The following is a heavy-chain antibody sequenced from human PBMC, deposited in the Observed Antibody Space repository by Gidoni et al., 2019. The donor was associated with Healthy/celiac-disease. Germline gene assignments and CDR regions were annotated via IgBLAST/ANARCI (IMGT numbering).Heavy chain of an antibody. D-gene: IGHD6-19*01. CDR2: IWYDGSNK. V-gene: IGHV3-33*01. J-gene: IGHJ2*01. CDR1: GFTCSSYG. CDR3: ARGGSGWSWYFDL. Sequence: QVQLVESGGGVVQPGWSLRLSFAASGFTCSSYGMHWVRQAPGKGLEWVAVIWYDGSNKYYADSVKGRFTISRDNSKNTLYLQMNSLRAEDTAVYYCARGGSGWSWYFDLWGRGTLVTVSS.